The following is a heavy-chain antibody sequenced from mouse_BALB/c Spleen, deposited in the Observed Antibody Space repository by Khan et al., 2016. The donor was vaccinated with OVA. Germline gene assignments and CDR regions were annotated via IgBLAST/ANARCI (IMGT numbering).Heavy chain of an antibody. CDR2: IDPENGNT. J-gene: IGHJ3*01. CDR1: GFNIKDYY. Sequence: VQLQQSGAELVRPGALVNLSYKASGFNIKDYYIHWVKQRPEQGLEWIGWIDPENGNTIYDPKFQGKASITSDTSSNTAYLQLSSLTSEDTAVYYCARDGYSPWFAYGGQGTLVTVSA. V-gene: IGHV14-1*02. D-gene: IGHD2-3*01. CDR3: ARDGYSPWFAY.